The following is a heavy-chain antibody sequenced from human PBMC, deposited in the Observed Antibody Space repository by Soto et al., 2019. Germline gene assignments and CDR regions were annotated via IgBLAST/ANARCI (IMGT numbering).Heavy chain of an antibody. D-gene: IGHD2-2*01. CDR2: ISYDGSNK. V-gene: IGHV3-30*18. CDR1: GFTFSSYG. Sequence: QVQLVESGGGVVQPGRSLRLSWAASGFTFSSYGRHWVRQAPGKGLEWVAVISYDGSNKYYADSVKGRFTISRDNSKKTLYLQMNSLRAEDTAVYYCAKDNCISTSCYRLYNWFDPWGQGTLVTVSS. CDR3: AKDNCISTSCYRLYNWFDP. J-gene: IGHJ5*02.